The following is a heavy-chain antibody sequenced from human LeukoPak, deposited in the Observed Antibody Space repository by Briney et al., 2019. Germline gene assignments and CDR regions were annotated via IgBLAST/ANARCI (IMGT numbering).Heavy chain of an antibody. D-gene: IGHD2-21*01. CDR2: ISSSSSYI. Sequence: GGSLRLSCAASGFTFSSYSMNWVRQAPGKGLEWVSSISSSSSYIYYADSVKGRFTISRDNAKNSLYLQMNSLRAEDTAVYYCARVGVPLGLGEFDYWGQGTLVTVSS. CDR3: ARVGVPLGLGEFDY. J-gene: IGHJ4*02. V-gene: IGHV3-21*01. CDR1: GFTFSSYS.